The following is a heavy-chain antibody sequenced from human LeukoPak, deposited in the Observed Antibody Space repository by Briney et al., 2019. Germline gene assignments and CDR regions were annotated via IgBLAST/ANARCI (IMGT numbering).Heavy chain of an antibody. Sequence: ASVKVSCKASGYTFTSYGISWVRQAPGQGLEWMGWISAYNGNTNYAQKLQGRVTMTTDTSTSTAYMELRSLRSDDTAVYYCARETYSNYLRGYYYYYMDVWGKGTTVTVSS. CDR1: GYTFTSYG. D-gene: IGHD4-11*01. CDR2: ISAYNGNT. CDR3: ARETYSNYLRGYYYYYMDV. V-gene: IGHV1-18*01. J-gene: IGHJ6*03.